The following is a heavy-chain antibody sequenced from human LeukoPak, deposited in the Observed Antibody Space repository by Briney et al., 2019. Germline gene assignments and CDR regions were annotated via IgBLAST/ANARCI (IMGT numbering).Heavy chain of an antibody. CDR3: ARENYGSYYFDY. J-gene: IGHJ4*02. D-gene: IGHD4-17*01. CDR2: ISSSSNYI. CDR1: ELTFSSYA. Sequence: PGGSLRLSCAASELTFSSYAMSLVRQAPGKGLEWVSSISSSSNYIYYADSVKGRFTISRDNTKNSLYLQMNSLSAEDTAVYYCARENYGSYYFDYWGQGTLVTVSS. V-gene: IGHV3-21*01.